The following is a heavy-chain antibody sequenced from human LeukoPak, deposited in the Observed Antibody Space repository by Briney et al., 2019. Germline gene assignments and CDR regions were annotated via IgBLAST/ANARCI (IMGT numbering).Heavy chain of an antibody. Sequence: ASVKVSCKASGYTFTSYDINWVRQATEQGLEWMGWMNPNSGNTGYAQKFQGRVTMTRNTSISTAYMELSSLRSEDTAVYYCASFDDQLTGYYYFWGQGTLVTVSS. V-gene: IGHV1-8*01. CDR1: GYTFTSYD. CDR3: ASFDDQLTGYYYF. D-gene: IGHD3-9*01. CDR2: MNPNSGNT. J-gene: IGHJ4*02.